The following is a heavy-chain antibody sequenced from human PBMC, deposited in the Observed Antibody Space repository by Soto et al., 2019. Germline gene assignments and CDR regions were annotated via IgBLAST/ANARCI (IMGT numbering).Heavy chain of an antibody. V-gene: IGHV1-46*02. Sequence: QVQLVQSGPEVRKPGASVRLSCATSGYNFNQYYIHWVRQAPGQGLEWMGIINLRGGTTEYAHKFRGRVTVTGDTSTRTAYMALSSLRSEDTAVYFCARGTDDSDVPRWDHWGQGTLITVSS. D-gene: IGHD4-17*01. CDR2: INLRGGTT. CDR3: ARGTDDSDVPRWDH. J-gene: IGHJ4*02. CDR1: GYNFNQYY.